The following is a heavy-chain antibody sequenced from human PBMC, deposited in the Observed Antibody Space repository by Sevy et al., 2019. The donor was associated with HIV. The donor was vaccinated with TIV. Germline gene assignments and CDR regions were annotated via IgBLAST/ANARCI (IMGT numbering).Heavy chain of an antibody. J-gene: IGHJ6*02. CDR3: AKEKHYDSSYAMDV. CDR1: GFTFSNYA. V-gene: IGHV3-23*01. Sequence: GGSLRLSCAASGFTFSNYAMSWVRQAPGKGLEWVSGISDSAYNTYYADSVKGRFTISRDNSKNTVFLQMNSLRAEDTAVYYCAKEKHYDSSYAMDVWGQGTTVTVSS. D-gene: IGHD3-22*01. CDR2: ISDSAYNT.